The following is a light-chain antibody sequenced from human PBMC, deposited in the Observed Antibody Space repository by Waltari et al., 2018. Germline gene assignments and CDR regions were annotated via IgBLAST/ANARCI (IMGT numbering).Light chain of an antibody. CDR1: KSVSTY. V-gene: IGKV3-11*01. CDR3: QQRYKWPLT. J-gene: IGKJ4*01. Sequence: CRASKSVSTYLPWYQQRPGQPPRLLIYDSSSRATGIPARFSGSGSETDFTLTISSLEPEDFAVYYCQQRYKWPLTFGGGSKVEI. CDR2: DSS.